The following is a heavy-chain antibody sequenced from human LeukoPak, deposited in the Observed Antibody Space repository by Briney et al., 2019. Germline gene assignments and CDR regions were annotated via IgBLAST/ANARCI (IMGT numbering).Heavy chain of an antibody. V-gene: IGHV3-30-3*01. CDR3: ARTIRIAEIPANFDY. J-gene: IGHJ4*02. CDR2: ISYDGSNK. D-gene: IGHD5-24*01. CDR1: GFTFSSYA. Sequence: PGGSLRLSCAASGFTFSSYAMHWVRQAPGKGLEWVAVISYDGSNKYYADSVKGRFTISRDNSKNTLYLQMNSLRAEDTAVYYCARTIRIAEIPANFDYWGQGTRVTVSS.